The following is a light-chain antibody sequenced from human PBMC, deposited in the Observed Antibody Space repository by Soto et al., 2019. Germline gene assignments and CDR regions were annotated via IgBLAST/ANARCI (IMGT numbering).Light chain of an antibody. CDR1: QSLLHTNGYNY. CDR3: MQALQTPS. Sequence: DTVMTQSPLSLPVTPGEPASISCRSSQSLLHTNGYNYLDWYLQKPGQSPQLLIYLGSFRASGVPDRFSGSGSGTDFTLKISRVEAADGGVYYCMQALQTPSFGGGTKVEIK. CDR2: LGS. J-gene: IGKJ4*01. V-gene: IGKV2-28*01.